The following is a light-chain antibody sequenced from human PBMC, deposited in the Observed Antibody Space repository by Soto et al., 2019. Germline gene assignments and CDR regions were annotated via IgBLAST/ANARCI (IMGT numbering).Light chain of an antibody. Sequence: DIQMTQSPSTLSASVGDRVTITCRASQSVSSWLAWYQQKPGRAPKFLIYDASSLESGVPSRFRGSGSGTEFTLTISNLQPEDFATYYCQHYDNYPLTFGGGTKVEI. CDR1: QSVSSW. V-gene: IGKV1-5*01. CDR3: QHYDNYPLT. CDR2: DAS. J-gene: IGKJ4*01.